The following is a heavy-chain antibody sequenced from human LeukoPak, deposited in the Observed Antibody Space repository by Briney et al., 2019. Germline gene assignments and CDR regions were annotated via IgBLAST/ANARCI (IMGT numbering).Heavy chain of an antibody. Sequence: SETLSLTCTVSGGSISSSSYYWGWIRQPPGKGLEWIGGIYYSGSTYYNPSLKSRVTISVDTSKNQFSLKLSSVTAADTAVYYCARQGIRYFDDWGQGTLVTVSS. V-gene: IGHV4-39*01. CDR1: GGSISSSSYY. J-gene: IGHJ4*02. D-gene: IGHD3-9*01. CDR3: ARQGIRYFDD. CDR2: IYYSGST.